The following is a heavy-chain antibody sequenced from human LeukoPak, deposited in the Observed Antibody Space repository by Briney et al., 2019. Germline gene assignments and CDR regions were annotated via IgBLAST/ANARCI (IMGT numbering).Heavy chain of an antibody. CDR1: GGSFSGYY. CDR3: ARGRGLLRGFFDY. J-gene: IGHJ4*02. CDR2: INHSGST. D-gene: IGHD2/OR15-2a*01. V-gene: IGHV4-34*01. Sequence: PSETLSLTCAVYGGSFSGYYWSWIRQLPGKGLEWIGEINHSGSTNYNPSLKSRVTISVDTSKNQFSLKLSSVTAADTAVYYCARGRGLLRGFFDYWGQGTLVTVSS.